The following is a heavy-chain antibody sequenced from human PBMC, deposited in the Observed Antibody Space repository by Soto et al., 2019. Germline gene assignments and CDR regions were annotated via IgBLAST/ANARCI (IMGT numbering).Heavy chain of an antibody. CDR1: GGTFSSYT. CDR3: ARDLTRGAVGAFDI. D-gene: IGHD6-19*01. Sequence: QVQLVQSGAEVKKPGSSVKVSCKASGGTFSSYTISWVRQAPGQGLEWMGRIIPILGIANYAQKFQGRVTITVDKSTSTAYMELSSLRSEDTAVYYCARDLTRGAVGAFDIWGQGTMVTVSS. V-gene: IGHV1-69*08. J-gene: IGHJ3*02. CDR2: IIPILGIA.